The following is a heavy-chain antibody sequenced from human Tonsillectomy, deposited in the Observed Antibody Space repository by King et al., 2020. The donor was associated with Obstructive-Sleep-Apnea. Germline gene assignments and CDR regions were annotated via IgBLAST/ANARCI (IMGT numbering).Heavy chain of an antibody. D-gene: IGHD4-17*01. V-gene: IGHV3-23*04. Sequence: VQLVESGGGLVQPGGSLKLSCVTSGFTFSSFAISWVPQAPGKGLEWVSSIISVGKTYYADSVKGRFTLSPENSKNTLYLQMNSLRAEDTAVYYCAKDIGTTVTRDYWGQGTLVTVSS. J-gene: IGHJ4*02. CDR1: GFTFSSFA. CDR3: AKDIGTTVTRDY. CDR2: IISVGKT.